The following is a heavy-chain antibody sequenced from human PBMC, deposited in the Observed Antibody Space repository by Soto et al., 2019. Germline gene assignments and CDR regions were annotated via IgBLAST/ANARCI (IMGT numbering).Heavy chain of an antibody. Sequence: GGSLRLSCAASGFTFSSYGMHWVRQAPGKGLEWVAVISYDGSNKYYADSVKGRFTISRDNSKNTLYLQMNSLRAEDTAVYYCANELQYSYGLPAFDYWGQGTLVTVSS. J-gene: IGHJ4*02. CDR1: GFTFSSYG. V-gene: IGHV3-30*18. D-gene: IGHD5-18*01. CDR3: ANELQYSYGLPAFDY. CDR2: ISYDGSNK.